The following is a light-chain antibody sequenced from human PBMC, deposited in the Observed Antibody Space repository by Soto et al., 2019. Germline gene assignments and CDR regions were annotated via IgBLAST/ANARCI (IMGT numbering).Light chain of an antibody. V-gene: IGKV1-5*01. Sequence: DIQMTQPPSTLSASVGDRVTITFRSSQSISSWLAWYQQKPGKAPKLLIYDASSLESGVPSRFSGTGSGTEFTLTISSLQHEDFATYYCQQYNSYSWTFGQGTNVDIK. J-gene: IGKJ1*01. CDR3: QQYNSYSWT. CDR2: DAS. CDR1: QSISSW.